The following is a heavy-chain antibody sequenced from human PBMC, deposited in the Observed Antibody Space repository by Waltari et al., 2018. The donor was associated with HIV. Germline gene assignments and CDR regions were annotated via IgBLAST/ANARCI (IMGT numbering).Heavy chain of an antibody. D-gene: IGHD2-2*02. CDR3: AGRTLDPLIPNNCFDF. Sequence: QVRLQQWGTGLLKPSETLSLTCAVYGGSLRDSYCAWIRQAPGKGLEWIGEINHSGTTLDSASLRSRVNMSINTVKNQFSLRLSSLSDADTAVYYCAGRTLDPLIPNNCFDFWGQGTLVIVSS. CDR1: GGSLRDSY. V-gene: IGHV4-34*01. CDR2: INHSGTT. J-gene: IGHJ5*01.